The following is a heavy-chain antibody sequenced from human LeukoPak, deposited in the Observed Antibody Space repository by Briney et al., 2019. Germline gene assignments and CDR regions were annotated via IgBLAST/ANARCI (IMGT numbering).Heavy chain of an antibody. V-gene: IGHV3-23*01. CDR3: AKDRAGYGNFDY. D-gene: IGHD5-24*01. CDR1: GFTFSSYW. J-gene: IGHJ4*02. CDR2: ISGSGGST. Sequence: AGGSLRLSCAASGFTFSSYWMSWVRQAPGQGLDWVSAISGSGGSTYYADSVKGRFTISRDNSKNTLYLQMNSLRAEDTAVYYCAKDRAGYGNFDYWGQGTLVTVSS.